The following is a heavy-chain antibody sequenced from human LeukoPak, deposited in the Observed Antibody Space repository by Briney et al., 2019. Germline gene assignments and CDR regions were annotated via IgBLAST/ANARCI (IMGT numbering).Heavy chain of an antibody. Sequence: GGSLRLSCAASGFTFSSYAMSWVCQAPGKGLEWVSAISGSGGSTYYADSVRGRFTISRDNSKSTLSLQMNSLRAEDTAIYYCATYRQVLLPFESWGQGTLVTVSS. CDR2: ISGSGGST. V-gene: IGHV3-23*01. D-gene: IGHD2-8*02. CDR1: GFTFSSYA. J-gene: IGHJ4*02. CDR3: ATYRQVLLPFES.